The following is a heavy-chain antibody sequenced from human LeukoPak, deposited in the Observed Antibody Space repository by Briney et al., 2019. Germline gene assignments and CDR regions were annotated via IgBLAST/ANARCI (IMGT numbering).Heavy chain of an antibody. J-gene: IGHJ4*02. Sequence: SETLSLTCTVSGGSISSGSYYWSWIRQPAGKGLEWIGRIYTSGSTNYNPSLKSRVTISVDTSKNQFSLKLSSVTAADTAVYYCARGLDYGDNDDYWGQGTLVTVSS. CDR2: IYTSGST. V-gene: IGHV4-61*02. CDR3: ARGLDYGDNDDY. CDR1: GGSISSGSYY. D-gene: IGHD4-17*01.